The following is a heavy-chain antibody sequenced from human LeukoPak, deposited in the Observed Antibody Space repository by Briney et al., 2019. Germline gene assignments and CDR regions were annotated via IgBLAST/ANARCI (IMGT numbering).Heavy chain of an antibody. D-gene: IGHD4-17*01. Sequence: ASVKVSCKASGYTFTNYYLHWVRQPPGHGLEWMAIINPSDGGTYYEQKLQGRVTVTRGTSTSTVYMELSSLRSEDTAVYYYARTMTAVTRGQHYYYGLDVWGQGTTVTVSS. CDR3: ARTMTAVTRGQHYYYGLDV. J-gene: IGHJ6*02. CDR2: INPSDGGT. CDR1: GYTFTNYY. V-gene: IGHV1-46*01.